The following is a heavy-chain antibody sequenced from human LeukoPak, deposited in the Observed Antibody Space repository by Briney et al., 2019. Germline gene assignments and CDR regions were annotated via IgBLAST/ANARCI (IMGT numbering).Heavy chain of an antibody. Sequence: GGSLRLSSAASGFTFSSYAMSCVRPAPGKGLEWVSAISGSVGSTYYADSVKGRFTISRDNSKNTLYLQMNSLRAEDTAVYYCAKEASSWYCCVYMDVWGKGATVTVSS. V-gene: IGHV3-23*01. D-gene: IGHD6-13*01. J-gene: IGHJ6*03. CDR3: AKEASSWYCCVYMDV. CDR1: GFTFSSYA. CDR2: ISGSVGST.